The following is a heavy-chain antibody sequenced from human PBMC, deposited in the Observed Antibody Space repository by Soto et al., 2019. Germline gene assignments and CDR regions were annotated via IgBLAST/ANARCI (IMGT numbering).Heavy chain of an antibody. CDR2: INSDGSST. CDR1: GFTFSSYW. D-gene: IGHD2-15*01. Sequence: EVQLVESGGGLVQPGGSLRLSCAASGFTFSSYWMHWVRQAPGKGLVWVSRINSDGSSTSYADSVKGRFTIPRDNAKNTLYLQMNSLRAEDTAVYYCAREGIVVVVAATEYSDAFDIWGQGTMVTVSS. V-gene: IGHV3-74*01. CDR3: AREGIVVVVAATEYSDAFDI. J-gene: IGHJ3*02.